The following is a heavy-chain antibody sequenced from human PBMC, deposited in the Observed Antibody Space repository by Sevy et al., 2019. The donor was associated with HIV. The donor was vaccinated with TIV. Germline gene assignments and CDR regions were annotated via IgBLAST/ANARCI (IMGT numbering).Heavy chain of an antibody. V-gene: IGHV3-15*01. CDR2: IKSKTDGGTT. D-gene: IGHD3-9*01. Sequence: GGSLRLSCAASGFTFSNAWIHWVRQTPGKALEWVGLIKSKTDGGTTDFAAAGKGRFTISRDDSRNTLSLEMNSLKTEDTGVYYCATAPGFYDTSPFNYWGLGTLVTVSS. CDR1: GFTFSNAW. J-gene: IGHJ4*02. CDR3: ATAPGFYDTSPFNY.